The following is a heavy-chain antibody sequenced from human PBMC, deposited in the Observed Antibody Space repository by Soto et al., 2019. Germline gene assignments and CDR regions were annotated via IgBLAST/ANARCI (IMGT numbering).Heavy chain of an antibody. V-gene: IGHV1-18*04. J-gene: IGHJ3*02. Sequence: QVQLVQSGAEVKKPGAPVKVSCKASGYTFTSYGISWVRQAPGQGLEWMGWISAYNGNTNYARKLQGRVTMTTDTSTIRAYMGLRSLRSNDTAVYYCARERASGYGVPDDFDIWGQGTMFTVSS. D-gene: IGHD4-17*01. CDR1: GYTFTSYG. CDR2: ISAYNGNT. CDR3: ARERASGYGVPDDFDI.